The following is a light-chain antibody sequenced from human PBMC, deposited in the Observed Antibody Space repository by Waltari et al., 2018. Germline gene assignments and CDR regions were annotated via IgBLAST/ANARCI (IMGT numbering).Light chain of an antibody. V-gene: IGKV3-11*01. CDR2: DAS. J-gene: IGKJ4*01. CDR1: QSVDTY. CDR3: RQRSNWVT. Sequence: EIVLTQSPATLSLSPGERASLSCRASQSVDTYLAWYQQKPGQAPRLLIYDASNRATGIPARVSGSGSVTDFTLTISSLEPEDFAVYYCRQRSNWVTFGGGTKVEIK.